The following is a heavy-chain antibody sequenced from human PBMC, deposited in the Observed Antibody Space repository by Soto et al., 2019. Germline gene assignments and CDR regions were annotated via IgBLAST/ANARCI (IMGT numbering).Heavy chain of an antibody. D-gene: IGHD2-21*01. Sequence: QVQLVQSGAEVKKPGASVKVSCKASGYTFTNYGISWVRQAPGQGLEWMGWISAYNGNTNNAQRLQDRVTMTTDTSTNTTYMEQGSLRSDDTAMYYCARDRYPAYHWLDPWGQGTLVTVSS. V-gene: IGHV1-18*01. CDR3: ARDRYPAYHWLDP. CDR2: ISAYNGNT. J-gene: IGHJ5*02. CDR1: GYTFTNYG.